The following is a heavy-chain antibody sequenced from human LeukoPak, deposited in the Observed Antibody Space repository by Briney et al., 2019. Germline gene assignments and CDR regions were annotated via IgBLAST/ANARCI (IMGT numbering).Heavy chain of an antibody. J-gene: IGHJ4*02. V-gene: IGHV4-30-4*08. CDR3: ARTLLRFLEWLPNPYFDY. CDR2: IYYSGST. CDR1: GGSISSGDYY. Sequence: SQTLSLTCTVSGGSISSGDYYWSWIRQPPGKGLEWIGYIYYSGSTYYNPSLKSRVTISVDTSKNQFSLKLSSVTAADTAVYYCARTLLRFLEWLPNPYFDYWGQGTLVTVSS. D-gene: IGHD3-3*01.